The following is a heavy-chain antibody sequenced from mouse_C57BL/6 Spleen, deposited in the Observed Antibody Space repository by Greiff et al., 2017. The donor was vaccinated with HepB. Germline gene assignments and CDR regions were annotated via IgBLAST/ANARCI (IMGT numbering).Heavy chain of an antibody. CDR1: GYTFTSYW. Sequence: QVQLQQPGSDLVKPGASVKLSCKASGYTFTSYWMHWVKQRPGQGLEWIGNITPSNGGTNYTEKFKGKATLTVDKSSSPAYMQRSSLTSEDAAVLYCARDDGYCLFVDYWGQGTTLTVSS. D-gene: IGHD2-3*01. CDR2: ITPSNGGT. V-gene: IGHV1-53*01. J-gene: IGHJ2*01. CDR3: ARDDGYCLFVDY.